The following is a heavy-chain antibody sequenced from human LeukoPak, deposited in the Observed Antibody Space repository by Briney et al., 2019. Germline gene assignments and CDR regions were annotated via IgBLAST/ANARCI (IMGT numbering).Heavy chain of an antibody. Sequence: PSETLSLTCTVSGGSMSSPYWTWIRQPPGKGLEWIGYIYNTGDTNSNPSLKSRVTMSLDTSKNQFSLKLTSVTDADTAVYYCVQLKLDSWGQGTLVTVSS. CDR2: IYNTGDT. V-gene: IGHV4-59*11. CDR3: VQLKLDS. CDR1: GGSMSSPY. J-gene: IGHJ4*02. D-gene: IGHD1-1*01.